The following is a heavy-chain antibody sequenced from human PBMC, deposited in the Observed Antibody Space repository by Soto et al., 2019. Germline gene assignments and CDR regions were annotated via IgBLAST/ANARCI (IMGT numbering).Heavy chain of an antibody. D-gene: IGHD3-16*02. J-gene: IGHJ4*02. CDR3: ARDLITFGGVIVNYFDY. Sequence: ASVKVSCKASGYTFTSYYMHWVRQAPGQGLEWMGIINPSGGSTSYAQKFQGRVTMTRDTSTSTVYMELSSLRSEDTAVYYCARDLITFGGVIVNYFDYWGQGTLVTVSS. CDR2: INPSGGST. V-gene: IGHV1-46*03. CDR1: GYTFTSYY.